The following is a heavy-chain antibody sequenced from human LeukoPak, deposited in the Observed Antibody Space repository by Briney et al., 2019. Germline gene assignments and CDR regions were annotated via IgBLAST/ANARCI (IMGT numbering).Heavy chain of an antibody. D-gene: IGHD6-13*01. V-gene: IGHV6-1*01. Sequence: SQTLSLTCAISGDSVSSNSAAWNWIRQSPSRGLEWLGRTYYRYKWYNDYAVSVKSRITINPDTSKNQFSLQLNSVTPEDTAVYYCARAVGSSWYSFYYGMDVWGQGTTVTVSS. CDR3: ARAVGSSWYSFYYGMDV. J-gene: IGHJ6*02. CDR2: TYYRYKWYN. CDR1: GDSVSSNSAA.